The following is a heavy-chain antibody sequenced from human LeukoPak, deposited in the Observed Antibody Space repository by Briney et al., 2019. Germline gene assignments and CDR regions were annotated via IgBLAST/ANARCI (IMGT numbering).Heavy chain of an antibody. CDR2: IRYDGSNK. CDR3: AKDSLYDILTGHWYFDY. Sequence: GGSLRLSCAASGFTFSSYGMHWVRQAPGKGLEWVAFIRYDGSNKYYADSVKGRFTISRDNSKNTLYLQMNSLRAEDTAVYYCAKDSLYDILTGHWYFDYWGQGTLVTVSS. CDR1: GFTFSSYG. J-gene: IGHJ4*02. D-gene: IGHD3-9*01. V-gene: IGHV3-30*02.